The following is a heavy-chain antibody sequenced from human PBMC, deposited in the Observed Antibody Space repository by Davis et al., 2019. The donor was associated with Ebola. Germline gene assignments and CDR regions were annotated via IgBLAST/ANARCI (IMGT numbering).Heavy chain of an antibody. D-gene: IGHD2-15*01. CDR3: ARVVAATSGWFDP. V-gene: IGHV4-61*08. CDR1: GGSISSGGYY. CDR2: IYYSGST. Sequence: SETLSLTCTVSGGSISSGGYYWSWIRQPPGKGLEWIGYIYYSGSTNYNPSLKSRVTISVDTSKNQFSLKLSSVTAADTAVYYCARVVAATSGWFDPWGQGTLVTVSS. J-gene: IGHJ5*02.